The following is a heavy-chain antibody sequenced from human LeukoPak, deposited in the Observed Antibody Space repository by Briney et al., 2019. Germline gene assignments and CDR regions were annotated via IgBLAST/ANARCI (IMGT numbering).Heavy chain of an antibody. Sequence: ASVKVSCKASGYTFTGYYMHWVRQAPGQGLEWMGWINPNSGVTNYAQKFQGRVTMTRDTSISTVYMELSRLRSDDTAVYYCARQGALVKGIDYWGQGTLVAVSS. CDR3: ARQGALVKGIDY. CDR1: GYTFTGYY. J-gene: IGHJ4*02. CDR2: INPNSGVT. D-gene: IGHD6-13*01. V-gene: IGHV1-2*02.